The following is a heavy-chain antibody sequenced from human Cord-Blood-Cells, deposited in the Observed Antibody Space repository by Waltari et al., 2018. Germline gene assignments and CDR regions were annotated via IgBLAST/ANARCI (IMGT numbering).Heavy chain of an antibody. CDR3: ARHAVAAAAYDY. D-gene: IGHD6-13*01. CDR1: GFPFSSYC. J-gene: IGHJ4*02. V-gene: IGHV3-33*01. Sequence: QVQLVESWGGVVQPGGSLRLSCASPGFPFSSYCIPWVRQAPGKGLEWVAVIWYDGNNKNYVDSVKGRFTISRDNSKNTLYLQMNSLRAEDTAVYYCARHAVAAAAYDYWGQGTLVTVSS. CDR2: IWYDGNNK.